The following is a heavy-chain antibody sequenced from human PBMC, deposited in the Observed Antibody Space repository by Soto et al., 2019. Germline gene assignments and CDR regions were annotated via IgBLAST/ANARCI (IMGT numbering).Heavy chain of an antibody. J-gene: IGHJ2*01. V-gene: IGHV3-23*01. CDR1: GFTFSTYT. CDR3: AKRAVAGRNWYFDL. CDR2: ISGTGGSS. D-gene: IGHD6-19*01. Sequence: EVQLLESGGGLVQPGGSLRLSCAASGFTFSTYTMSWVRQAPGKVMECVSAISGTGGSSSYTDSVKGRFTISRDNSKNTLSLQMDSLRAEDTARYYCAKRAVAGRNWYFDLWGRGTLVTVSS.